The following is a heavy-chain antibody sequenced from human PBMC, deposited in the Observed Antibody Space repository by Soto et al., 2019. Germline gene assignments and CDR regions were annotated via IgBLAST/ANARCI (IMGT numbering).Heavy chain of an antibody. CDR3: ARSGAGSGWL. J-gene: IGHJ4*02. V-gene: IGHV4-61*01. Sequence: QVQLQESGPGLVEPSETLSLTCTVSGDSVSSGRYYWSWSRQPPGKGLEWIGYIYNSGSTNYKSSIKSRITISVDTSKNQFSLKLTSVTAADTAVYYCARSGAGSGWLGGQGTLVTVSS. D-gene: IGHD6-19*01. CDR1: GDSVSSGRYY. CDR2: IYNSGST.